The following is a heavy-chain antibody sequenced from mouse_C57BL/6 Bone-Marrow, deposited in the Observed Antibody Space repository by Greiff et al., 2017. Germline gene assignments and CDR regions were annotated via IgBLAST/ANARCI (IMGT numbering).Heavy chain of an antibody. CDR1: GFTFSSYA. Sequence: EVKLVESGGGLVKPGGSLKLSCAASGFTFSSYAMSWVRQTPEKRLEWVATISDGGSYTYYPDNVKGRFTISRDNAKNNLYLQMSHLKSEDTAMYYCARVPGYGFAYWGQGTLVTVSA. V-gene: IGHV5-4*03. J-gene: IGHJ3*01. CDR3: ARVPGYGFAY. D-gene: IGHD2-2*01. CDR2: ISDGGSYT.